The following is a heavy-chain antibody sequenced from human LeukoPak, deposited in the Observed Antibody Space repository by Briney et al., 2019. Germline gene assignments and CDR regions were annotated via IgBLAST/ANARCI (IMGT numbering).Heavy chain of an antibody. V-gene: IGHV3-23*01. J-gene: IGHJ5*02. D-gene: IGHD3-10*01. Sequence: PGGSLRLSCAASGFTFSSYAMSWVRQAPGKGLEWVSAISSTGGNTYYADSVKGRFTISRDNSKNTLYLQMNSLRADDTAVYYCAIDFSLGSHNWFDPWGQGTLVTVSS. CDR3: AIDFSLGSHNWFDP. CDR2: ISSTGGNT. CDR1: GFTFSSYA.